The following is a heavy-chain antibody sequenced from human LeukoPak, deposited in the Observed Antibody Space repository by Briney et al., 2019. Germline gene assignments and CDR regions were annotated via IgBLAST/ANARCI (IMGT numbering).Heavy chain of an antibody. Sequence: GGSPRLSCAASGFTFSNYAMHWVRQAPGKGLEYVSAISSDGGSTYYANPVKGRFTISRDNSKNTLYLQMGSLRAGDMAVYYCAIQRRGCTSTGRHVFGYWGQGTLVTVSS. CDR1: GFTFSNYA. CDR2: ISSDGGST. CDR3: AIQRRGCTSTGRHVFGY. J-gene: IGHJ4*02. D-gene: IGHD2-2*01. V-gene: IGHV3-64*01.